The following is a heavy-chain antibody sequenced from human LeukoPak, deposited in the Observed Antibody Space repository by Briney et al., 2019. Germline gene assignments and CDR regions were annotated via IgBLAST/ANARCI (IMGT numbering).Heavy chain of an antibody. CDR3: ARASLGYCSSTSCLGRRFDY. V-gene: IGHV1-69*13. CDR1: GGTFSSYA. D-gene: IGHD2-2*01. CDR2: IIPIFGTA. J-gene: IGHJ4*02. Sequence: SVKVSCKASGGTFSSYAISWVRQAPGQGLEWMGGIIPIFGTANYAQKFQGRVTITADESTSTAYMELSSLRSDDTAVYYCARASLGYCSSTSCLGRRFDYWGQGTLVTVSS.